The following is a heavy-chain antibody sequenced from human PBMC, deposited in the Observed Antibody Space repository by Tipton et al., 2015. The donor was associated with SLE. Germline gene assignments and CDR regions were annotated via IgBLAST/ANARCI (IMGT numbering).Heavy chain of an antibody. D-gene: IGHD1-26*01. V-gene: IGHV3-33*01. J-gene: IGHJ2*01. CDR1: GFTFWTYG. CDR2: VWYDGKNK. CDR3: ARERTVGALSFDL. Sequence: SLRLSCAASGFTFWTYGMHWVRQAPGKGLEWVAVVWYDGKNKDYADSVKGRFTISRDNSKNTLYLQMNSLRAEDTAVYYCARERTVGALSFDLWGRGTLVTVSS.